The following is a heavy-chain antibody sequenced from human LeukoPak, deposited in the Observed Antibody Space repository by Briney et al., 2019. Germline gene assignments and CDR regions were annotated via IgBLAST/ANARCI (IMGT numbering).Heavy chain of an antibody. J-gene: IGHJ4*02. V-gene: IGHV3-74*01. Sequence: PGGSLRLSCAASGFSLGDNWMHWVRQVPGKGLFWVSFITTDGRTTAYADSVKGRFTVSRDNAKNTLYLQMNGLRDEDTAVYHCARDHNSVPDYWGQGTLVTVSS. CDR2: ITTDGRTT. CDR3: ARDHNSVPDY. CDR1: GFSLGDNW.